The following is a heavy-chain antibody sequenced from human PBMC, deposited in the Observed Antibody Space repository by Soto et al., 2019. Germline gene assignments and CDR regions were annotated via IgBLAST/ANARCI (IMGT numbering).Heavy chain of an antibody. CDR2: IYYSGST. J-gene: IGHJ4*02. CDR3: ARARIAVAGTGHIDY. V-gene: IGHV4-39*01. Sequence: SETLSLTCSVSGGSISSSSYFWGWIRQPPGKGLEWIGTIYYSGSTYYNPSLKSRVTISVDTSKNQFSLKLSSVTAADTAVYYCARARIAVAGTGHIDYWGQGTLVTVSS. CDR1: GGSISSSSYF. D-gene: IGHD6-19*01.